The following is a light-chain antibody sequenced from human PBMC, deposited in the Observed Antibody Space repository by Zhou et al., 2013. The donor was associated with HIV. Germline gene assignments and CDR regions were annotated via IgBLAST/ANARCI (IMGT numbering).Light chain of an antibody. CDR3: QQYENLPT. V-gene: IGKV1-33*01. Sequence: DIQVTQSPSSLSASVGDRVTITCQASHDITYHLNWYQQKAGKAPNLLIYDASNLETGVPSRFSGSGYGTHFTFTISSLQPEDIATYYCQQYENLPTFGGGTKVEIK. CDR2: DAS. CDR1: HDITYH. J-gene: IGKJ4*01.